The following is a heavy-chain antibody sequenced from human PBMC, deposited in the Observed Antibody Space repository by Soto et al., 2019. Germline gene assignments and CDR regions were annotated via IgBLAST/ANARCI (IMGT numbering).Heavy chain of an antibody. V-gene: IGHV4-61*01. CDR3: ARLDCVSPTCQFDY. CDR2: IYYSGST. Sequence: QVQLQESGPGLVKPSETLSLTCTVSGGSVSSDSYYWSWIRQPPGKGLEWIGYIYYSGSTNNNPPLKSRVTMSIDTSKNQFSLKLSSMTAADTAVYYCARLDCVSPTCQFDYWGQGTLVTVSS. J-gene: IGHJ4*02. CDR1: GGSVSSDSYY. D-gene: IGHD2-2*01.